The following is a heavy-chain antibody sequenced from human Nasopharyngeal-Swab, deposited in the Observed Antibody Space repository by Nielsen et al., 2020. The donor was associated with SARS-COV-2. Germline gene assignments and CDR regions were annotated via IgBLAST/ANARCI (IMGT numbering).Heavy chain of an antibody. CDR1: GGSISSGDYY. CDR2: IYYSGST. Sequence: SETLSLTCTVSGGSISSGDYYWSWIRQPPGKGLEWIGYIYYSGSTYYNPSLKSRVTISVDTSKNQFSLKLSSVTAADTAVYYCARESVTTNYMDVWGKGTTVTVSS. V-gene: IGHV4-30-4*01. CDR3: ARESVTTNYMDV. D-gene: IGHD4-11*01. J-gene: IGHJ6*03.